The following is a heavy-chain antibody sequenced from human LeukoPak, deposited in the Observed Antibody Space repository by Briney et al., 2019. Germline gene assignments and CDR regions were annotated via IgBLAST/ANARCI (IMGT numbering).Heavy chain of an antibody. J-gene: IGHJ4*02. V-gene: IGHV3-21*01. CDR3: ARDRLVDTAMVGQDY. CDR1: GFTFSSYS. Sequence: GGSLRLSCAASGFTFSSYSMNWVRQAPGKGLEWVSSISISSSYIYYADSVKGRFTISRDNAKNSLYLQMNSLRAEDTAVYYCARDRLVDTAMVGQDYWGQGTLVTVSS. CDR2: ISISSSYI. D-gene: IGHD5-18*01.